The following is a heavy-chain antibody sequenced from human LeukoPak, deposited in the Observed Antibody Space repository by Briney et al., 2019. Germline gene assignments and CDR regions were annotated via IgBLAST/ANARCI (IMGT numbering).Heavy chain of an antibody. CDR1: GGSISSSSYY. V-gene: IGHV4-39*07. Sequence: PSETLSLTCTVSGGSISSSSYYWGWIRQPPGKGLEWIGSIHYSRCTQYNPSLKSRVTISVDTSKNQFSLKLSSVTAADTAVYYCARPPSPHYYGSGSYRDYYGMDVWGQGTTVTVSS. D-gene: IGHD3-10*01. J-gene: IGHJ6*02. CDR2: IHYSRCT. CDR3: ARPPSPHYYGSGSYRDYYGMDV.